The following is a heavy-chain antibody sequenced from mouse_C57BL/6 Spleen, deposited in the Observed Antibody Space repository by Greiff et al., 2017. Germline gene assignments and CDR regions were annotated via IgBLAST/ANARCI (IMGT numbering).Heavy chain of an antibody. V-gene: IGHV5-9*01. CDR1: GFTFSSYT. Sequence: EVKVVESGGGLVKPGGSLKLSCAASGFTFSSYTMSWVRQTPEKRLEWVATISGGGGNTYYPDSVKGRFTISRDNAKNTLYMKMSSLRSEETASDYCARRGGSSYEYYFDYWGKGTTLTVSS. CDR2: ISGGGGNT. D-gene: IGHD1-1*01. CDR3: ARRGGSSYEYYFDY. J-gene: IGHJ2*01.